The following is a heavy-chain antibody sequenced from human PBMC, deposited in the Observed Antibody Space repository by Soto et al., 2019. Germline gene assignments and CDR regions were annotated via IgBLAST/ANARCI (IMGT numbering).Heavy chain of an antibody. CDR3: VSYGSGTYYSAYSFDF. J-gene: IGHJ4*02. CDR2: IHHSGTT. Sequence: SETLSLTCTVYGGSFSSFYCSWIRQSPGKGLEWIGEIHHSGTTNYTPSLKSRVTISVDTSKNQFSLARSSVTAADTALYYFVSYGSGTYYSAYSFDFWSQGSLVTVSS. V-gene: IGHV4-34*01. D-gene: IGHD3-10*01. CDR1: GGSFSSFY.